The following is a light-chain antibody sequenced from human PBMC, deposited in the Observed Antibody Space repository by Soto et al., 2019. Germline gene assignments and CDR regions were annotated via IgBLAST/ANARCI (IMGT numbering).Light chain of an antibody. CDR1: QSISSY. Sequence: DIQMTQSPSSLSASVGDRVTITCRARQSISSYLNRYQQKPGQATKLLIYAASSLQSGVPSRSSGSRSGTDFTLTIGSLQPQDVATYYCHQFYSNPWTLGQGTKVESK. CDR3: HQFYSNPWT. CDR2: AAS. V-gene: IGKV1-39*01. J-gene: IGKJ1*01.